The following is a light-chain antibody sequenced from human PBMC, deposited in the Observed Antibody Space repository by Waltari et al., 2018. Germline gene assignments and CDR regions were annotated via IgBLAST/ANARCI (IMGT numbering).Light chain of an antibody. V-gene: IGKV3-15*01. CDR1: QSIGSS. CDR3: QQYNNWPPGT. Sequence: ETVVTQSPATLSVSPGERATLSCTTSQSIGSSLAWYQQKPGHAPRLLIYRASTRATGIPARFSGSGSETEFTLTISSLQSEDFAVYYCQQYNNWPPGTFGQGTKVEI. J-gene: IGKJ1*01. CDR2: RAS.